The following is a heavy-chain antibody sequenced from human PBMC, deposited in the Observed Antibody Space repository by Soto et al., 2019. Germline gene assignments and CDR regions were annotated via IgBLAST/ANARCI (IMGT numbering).Heavy chain of an antibody. D-gene: IGHD3-3*01. Sequence: PSETLSLTCTVSGGSISSSSYYWGWIRQPPGKGLEWIGSIYYSGSTYYNPSLKSRVTISVDTSKNQFSLKLSSVTAADTAVYYCARHGWRGRSLEWLLNWFDPWGQGTLVTVSS. V-gene: IGHV4-39*01. CDR3: ARHGWRGRSLEWLLNWFDP. J-gene: IGHJ5*02. CDR1: GGSISSSSYY. CDR2: IYYSGST.